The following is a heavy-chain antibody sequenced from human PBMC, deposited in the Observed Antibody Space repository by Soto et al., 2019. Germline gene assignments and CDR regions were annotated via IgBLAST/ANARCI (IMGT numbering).Heavy chain of an antibody. Sequence: EVQLLDSGGGLVQPGGSLRLSCAASGFTFSSYAMNWVRQAPGKGLEWVSVISGSGDSTYYADSVKGRFTISRDNSKITLSLQMNSLIAEDTAVYYCARGGPGTYFDYWGQGTVVSVSS. CDR1: GFTFSSYA. CDR3: ARGGPGTYFDY. J-gene: IGHJ4*02. CDR2: ISGSGDST. V-gene: IGHV3-23*01. D-gene: IGHD6-13*01.